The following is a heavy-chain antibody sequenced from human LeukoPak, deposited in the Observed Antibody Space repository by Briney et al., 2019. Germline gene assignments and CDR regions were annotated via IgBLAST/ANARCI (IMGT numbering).Heavy chain of an antibody. CDR2: TSYDGSNK. J-gene: IGHJ3*02. CDR1: GFTFSIYS. V-gene: IGHV3-30*09. Sequence: GGSLRLSCTASGFTFSIYSMHWVRQAPDKGLEWVAVTSYDGSNKYYADSVKGRFAISRDNSKNTLYLQMNSLRAEDTAVYSCATELRIAATGFDAFDIWGQGTMVTVSS. CDR3: ATELRIAATGFDAFDI. D-gene: IGHD6-13*01.